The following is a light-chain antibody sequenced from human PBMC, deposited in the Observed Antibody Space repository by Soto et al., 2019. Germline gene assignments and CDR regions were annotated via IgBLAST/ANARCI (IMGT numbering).Light chain of an antibody. CDR3: QQYGSSPPST. J-gene: IGKJ3*01. V-gene: IGKV3-20*01. CDR1: QSLSSSY. Sequence: EIVLTQSPGTLSLSPGERATLSCRASQSLSSSYLAWYQQKPGQAPRLLIYGASSRATGIPDRFSGSGSGTNFTLTISRLEPEDFALYYWQQYGSSPPSTFGPGTKGDIK. CDR2: GAS.